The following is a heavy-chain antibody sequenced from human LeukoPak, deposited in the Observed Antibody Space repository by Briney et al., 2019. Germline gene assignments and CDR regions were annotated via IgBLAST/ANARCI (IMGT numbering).Heavy chain of an antibody. V-gene: IGHV3-7*01. D-gene: IGHD3-10*01. CDR3: ARDAFGDFSY. CDR2: IRKDGGDI. Sequence: GGSLRLSCVGSGLSLGNYWMDWVRQAPGKGLEWVANIRKDGGDIHYVDSVKGRFTTSRDNAKNSVYLQMHGLRAEDTAVYYCARDAFGDFSYWGQGILVTVSS. J-gene: IGHJ4*02. CDR1: GLSLGNYW.